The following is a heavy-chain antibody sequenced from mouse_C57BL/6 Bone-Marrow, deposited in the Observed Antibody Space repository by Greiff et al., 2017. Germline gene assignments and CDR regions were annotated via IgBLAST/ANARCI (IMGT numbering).Heavy chain of an antibody. J-gene: IGHJ4*01. D-gene: IGHD4-1*01. CDR3: ASCNWDNAMDY. V-gene: IGHV1-72*01. CDR2: IDPNSGGT. CDR1: GYTFTSYW. Sequence: QVQLQQPGAELVKPGASVKLSCKASGYTFTSYWMHWVKQRPGRGLEWIRRIDPNSGGTKYNEKFKSKATLTVDKPSSTAYMQLSSLTSEDSAVYYCASCNWDNAMDYWGQGTSVTVSS.